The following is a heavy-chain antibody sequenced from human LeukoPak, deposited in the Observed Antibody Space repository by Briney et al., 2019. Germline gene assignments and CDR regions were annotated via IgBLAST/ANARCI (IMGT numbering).Heavy chain of an antibody. J-gene: IGHJ2*01. CDR2: IIPIFGTA. V-gene: IGHV1-69*05. CDR1: GGTFSSYA. CDR3: ARTDTAMVTNWYFDL. D-gene: IGHD5-18*01. Sequence: ASVKVSCKASGGTFSSYAISWVRQAPGQGLEWMGGIIPIFGTANYAQKLQGRVTMTTDTSTSTAYMELRSLRSDDTAVYYCARTDTAMVTNWYFDLWGRGTLVTVSS.